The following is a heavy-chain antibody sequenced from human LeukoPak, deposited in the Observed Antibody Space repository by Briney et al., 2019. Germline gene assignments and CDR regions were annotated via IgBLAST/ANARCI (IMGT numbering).Heavy chain of an antibody. CDR2: IKYDGNEE. J-gene: IGHJ4*02. D-gene: IGHD1-1*01. V-gene: IGHV3-7*01. CDR1: GFTFSSYW. Sequence: GGSLRLSCAASGFTFSSYWMSWMRQAPGKGLEWVANIKYDGNEEYYVDSVRGRFTISRDNAKNSLYLQMNSLRVEDTAVYYCKSGGAAPGSFDYWGQATLVTVSP. CDR3: KSGGAAPGSFDY.